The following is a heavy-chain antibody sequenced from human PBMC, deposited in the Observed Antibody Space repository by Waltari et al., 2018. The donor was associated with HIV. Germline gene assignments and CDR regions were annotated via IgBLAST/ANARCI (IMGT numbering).Heavy chain of an antibody. CDR1: GFAFRRYY. CDR3: ARYRPEVHYYNGMDV. CDR2: ISSGGSTT. V-gene: IGHV3-74*01. D-gene: IGHD3-16*02. Sequence: EVQLVESGGGSLQAGGSLRLPCAASGFAFRRYYMFWVRQAPGKGLVWVSRISSGGSTTSYADSVKGRFTVSRDNARNTLYLQMNSLRAEDTAVYYCARYRPEVHYYNGMDVWGQGTTVTVSS. J-gene: IGHJ6*02.